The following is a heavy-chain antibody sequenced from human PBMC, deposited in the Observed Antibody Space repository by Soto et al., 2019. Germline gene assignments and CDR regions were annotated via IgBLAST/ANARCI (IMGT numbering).Heavy chain of an antibody. CDR1: GFTFNSYG. CDR2: ISYDSTKT. Sequence: GGSLRLSCAASGFTFNSYGMHWVRQGPGNGLEWVAFISYDSTKTYYADSVKGRFTISRDNSNSALYVQMNSLTGEDTAVYYCARTRSAWSDFYYYSLDVWGQGTTVTVSS. J-gene: IGHJ6*02. CDR3: ARTRSAWSDFYYYSLDV. D-gene: IGHD1-26*01. V-gene: IGHV3-30*03.